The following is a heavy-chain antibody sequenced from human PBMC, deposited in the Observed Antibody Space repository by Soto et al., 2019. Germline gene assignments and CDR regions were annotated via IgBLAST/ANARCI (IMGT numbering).Heavy chain of an antibody. CDR3: AKPAGGG. CDR1: GFIFTNYA. J-gene: IGHJ4*02. CDR2: ISGSAGSA. Sequence: EVQVLESGGGLVQPGGSLRLSCGASGFIFTNYALSWVRQAPGKGLEWVSLISGSAGSAYYADSVKGRFTISRDNSRNTVYLQMNSLRAEDTAVYYCAKPAGGGWGQGTLVIVSS. V-gene: IGHV3-23*01. D-gene: IGHD3-16*01.